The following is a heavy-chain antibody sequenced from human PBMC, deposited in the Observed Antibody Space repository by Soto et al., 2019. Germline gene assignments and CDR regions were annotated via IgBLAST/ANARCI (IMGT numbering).Heavy chain of an antibody. CDR2: IIPIFGTA. CDR1: RGAFSSYS. J-gene: IGHJ4*02. Sequence: SVKVSCKASRGAFSSYSLSWVRHATGQGLEWMGGIIPIFGTANYAQKFQGRVTITADESTSTAYMELSSLRSEDTAVYYCAIEYGSSPYYYPIGYWGQGTLVTVSS. D-gene: IGHD5-12*01. CDR3: AIEYGSSPYYYPIGY. V-gene: IGHV1-69*13.